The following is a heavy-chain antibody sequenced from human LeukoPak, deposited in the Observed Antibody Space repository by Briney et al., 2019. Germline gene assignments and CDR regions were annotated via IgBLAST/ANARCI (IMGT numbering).Heavy chain of an antibody. CDR1: GFTFSTYS. CDR3: ARDPEHGDYYYYYYMDV. D-gene: IGHD4-17*01. V-gene: IGHV3-21*06. J-gene: IGHJ6*03. Sequence: GGSLRLSCAASGFTFSTYSMNWVRQAPGKGLEWVSSISSSSSSIYYADSVKGRFTISRDNAKNSLYLQMSSLRAEDTAVYYCARDPEHGDYYYYYYMDVWGKGTTVTVSS. CDR2: ISSSSSSI.